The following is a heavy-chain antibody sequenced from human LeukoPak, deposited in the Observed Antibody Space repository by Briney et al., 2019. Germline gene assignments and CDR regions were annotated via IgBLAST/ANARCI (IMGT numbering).Heavy chain of an antibody. V-gene: IGHV1-18*01. Sequence: ASVKVSCKASGYTFTRYGISWVRQAPGQGLEWMGWISAYNGDTNYAQKLQGRVTMTTDTSTSTAYMELRSLRSDDTAVYYCARYSASYYYGSGSYVDWFDPWGQGTLVTVSS. CDR2: ISAYNGDT. D-gene: IGHD3-10*01. J-gene: IGHJ5*02. CDR1: GYTFTRYG. CDR3: ARYSASYYYGSGSYVDWFDP.